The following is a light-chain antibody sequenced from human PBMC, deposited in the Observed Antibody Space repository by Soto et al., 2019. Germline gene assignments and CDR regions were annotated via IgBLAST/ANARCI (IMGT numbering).Light chain of an antibody. CDR1: QSVSSSY. Sequence: IVLTQSPGTLSLSPGERATLSCRASQSVSSSYLAWYQQKPGQAPRLLFYSASSRVTGIPDRFSASGSGTDFTLTISRLEPEDFAVYICQQYGSSPLTFGGGTKVDIK. V-gene: IGKV3-20*01. CDR2: SAS. J-gene: IGKJ4*01. CDR3: QQYGSSPLT.